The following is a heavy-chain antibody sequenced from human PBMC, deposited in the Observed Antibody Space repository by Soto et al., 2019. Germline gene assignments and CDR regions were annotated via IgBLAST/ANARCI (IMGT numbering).Heavy chain of an antibody. Sequence: LSVKRTVGYGCIISYSWSCIIKPQRRGLEWIGYIYYSGSTNYTPSLKSRVTISVDTSKNQFSLKLSSVTAADTAVYYCARDNVCPGITMVRRVGWFDPSGQGTLVTVSS. V-gene: IGHV4-59*01. D-gene: IGHD3-10*01. J-gene: IGHJ5*02. CDR2: IYYSGST. CDR3: ARDNVCPGITMVRRVGWFDP. CDR1: YGCIISYS.